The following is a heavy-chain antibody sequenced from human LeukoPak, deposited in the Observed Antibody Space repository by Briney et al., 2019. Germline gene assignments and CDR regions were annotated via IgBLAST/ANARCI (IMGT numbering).Heavy chain of an antibody. CDR3: ARADYYDSSGYSGFEYFQH. V-gene: IGHV3-30-3*01. J-gene: IGHJ1*01. CDR1: GFTFSSYA. D-gene: IGHD3-22*01. CDR2: ISYGGSNK. Sequence: AGRSLRLSCAASGFTFSSYAMHWVRQAPGKGLEWVAVISYGGSNKYYADSVKGRFTISRDNSKNTLYLQMNSLRAEDTAVYYCARADYYDSSGYSGFEYFQHWGQGTLVTVSS.